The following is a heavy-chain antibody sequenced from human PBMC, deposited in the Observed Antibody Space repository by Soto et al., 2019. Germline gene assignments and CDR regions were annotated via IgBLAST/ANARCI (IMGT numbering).Heavy chain of an antibody. V-gene: IGHV4-31*03. CDR1: GGSISSGGYY. CDR3: ARDRRTRLMATSGPNYYYCGMNV. CDR2: IYYSGST. Sequence: PSETLSLTCTVSGGSISSGGYYWSWIRQHPGKGLEWIGYIYYSGSTYYNPSLKSRVTISVDTSKNQFSLKLSSVTAADTAVYYCARDRRTRLMATSGPNYYYCGMNVWDKGTTVTVSS. D-gene: IGHD5-12*01. J-gene: IGHJ6*04.